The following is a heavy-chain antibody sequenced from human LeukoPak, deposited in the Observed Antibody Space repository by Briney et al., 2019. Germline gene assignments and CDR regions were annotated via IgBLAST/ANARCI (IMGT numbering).Heavy chain of an antibody. CDR1: GFPFSSYW. CDR3: TRVGYIDEGIDY. CDR2: IKQDGSKK. D-gene: IGHD5-24*01. V-gene: IGHV3-7*04. Sequence: GGSLRLSCVASGFPFSSYWMTWVRQAPVKGLEWVANIKQDGSKKSYVDSVKGRFTISRDNAKNSLYLQMNSLRAEDTAIYYCTRVGYIDEGIDYWGQGTLVTVSS. J-gene: IGHJ4*02.